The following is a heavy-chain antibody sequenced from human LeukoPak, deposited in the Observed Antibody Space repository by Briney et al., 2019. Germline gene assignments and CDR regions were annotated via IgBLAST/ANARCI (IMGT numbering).Heavy chain of an antibody. CDR3: ARGTGWPLFDY. J-gene: IGHJ4*02. D-gene: IGHD6-19*01. Sequence: SQTLSLTCAISGDSVSRNNIAWNWIRQSPSRGLEWLGRTYFESYGSKLHNEYAVSVKGRITINPDTSKNQFSLHLNSMTPEDAGVYYCARGTGWPLFDYWGQGTPVTVSS. CDR2: TYFESYGSKLHN. CDR1: GDSVSRNNIA. V-gene: IGHV6-1*01.